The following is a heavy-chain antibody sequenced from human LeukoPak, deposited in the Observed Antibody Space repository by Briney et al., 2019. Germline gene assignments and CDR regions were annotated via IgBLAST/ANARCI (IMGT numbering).Heavy chain of an antibody. CDR1: GGTFSSYA. J-gene: IGHJ4*02. CDR2: IIPIFGTA. CDR3: ARGAFYDSSGYLGGNFDY. D-gene: IGHD3-22*01. V-gene: IGHV1-69*05. Sequence: ASVKVSCKASGGTFSSYAISWVRQAPGQGLGWMGRIIPIFGTANYAQKFQGRVTITTDESTSTAYMELRSLRSEDTAVYYCARGAFYDSSGYLGGNFDYWGQGTLVTVSS.